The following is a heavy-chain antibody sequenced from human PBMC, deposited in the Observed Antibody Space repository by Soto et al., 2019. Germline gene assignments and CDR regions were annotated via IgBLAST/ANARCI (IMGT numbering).Heavy chain of an antibody. CDR3: ARTDCSGGSCYSDY. D-gene: IGHD2-15*01. CDR2: SYHSGST. CDR1: SGSISSSNW. J-gene: IGHJ4*02. V-gene: IGHV4-4*02. Sequence: QVQLQESGPGLVKPSGTLSLTCAVSSGSISSSNWWSGVRQPPGKGLEWIGESYHSGSTNYNPSLKNRVTISVDKSKNQFSLKLSSVTAADTAVYYCARTDCSGGSCYSDYWGQGTLVTVSS.